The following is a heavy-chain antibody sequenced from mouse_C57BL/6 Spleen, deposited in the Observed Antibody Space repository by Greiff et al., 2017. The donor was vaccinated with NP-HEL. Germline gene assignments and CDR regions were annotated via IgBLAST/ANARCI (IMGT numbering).Heavy chain of an antibody. CDR1: GYAFTNYL. Sequence: QVQLQQSGAELVRPGTSVKVSCKASGYAFTNYLIEWVKQRPGQGLEWIGVINPGSGGTNYNEKFKGKATLTADESSSTAYMQLSSLTSEDSAVYFCARGGWDYGLDYWGQGTTLTVSS. J-gene: IGHJ2*01. V-gene: IGHV1-54*01. D-gene: IGHD2-4*01. CDR2: INPGSGGT. CDR3: ARGGWDYGLDY.